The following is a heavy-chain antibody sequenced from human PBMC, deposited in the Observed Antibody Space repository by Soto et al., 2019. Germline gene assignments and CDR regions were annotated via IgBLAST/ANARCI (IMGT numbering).Heavy chain of an antibody. J-gene: IGHJ5*02. D-gene: IGHD1-20*01. CDR3: AKEGKMKVSTTLDH. CDR1: GFTFSSYG. Sequence: GGSLRLSCAASGFTFSSYGMHWVRQAPGKGLEWVAVISYEGRNQYYADSAKGRFTISRDNSMNTLYLQMNSLRAEDTAVYYCAKEGKMKVSTTLDHWGLGTLVTVYS. V-gene: IGHV3-30*18. CDR2: ISYEGRNQ.